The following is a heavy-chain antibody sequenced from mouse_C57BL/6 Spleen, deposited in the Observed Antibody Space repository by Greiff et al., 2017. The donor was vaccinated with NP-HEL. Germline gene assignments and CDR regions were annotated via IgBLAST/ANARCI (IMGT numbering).Heavy chain of an antibody. J-gene: IGHJ3*01. CDR3: ARNYGSSHTWFAY. Sequence: DVKLVESGGGLVKPGGSLKLSCAASGFTFSDYGMHWVRQAPEKGLEWVAYISSGSSTIYYADTVKGRFTISRDNAKNTLFLQMTSLRSEDTAMYYCARNYGSSHTWFAYWGQGTLVTVSA. V-gene: IGHV5-17*01. CDR1: GFTFSDYG. CDR2: ISSGSSTI. D-gene: IGHD1-1*01.